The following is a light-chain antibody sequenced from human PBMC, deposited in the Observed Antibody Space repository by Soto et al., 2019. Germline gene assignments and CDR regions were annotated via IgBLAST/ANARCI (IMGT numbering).Light chain of an antibody. CDR3: AAWDDSLNGPI. V-gene: IGLV1-44*01. CDR2: NDN. J-gene: IGLJ2*01. CDR1: SSNIGSNT. Sequence: QSVLTQPPSASGTPGQRVTISCSGSSSNIGSNTVNWYQQLPGTAPKVLIYNDNQRPSGVPDRLSGSKSGTSASLAISGLQSEDEADYYCAAWDDSLNGPIFGGGTKLTVL.